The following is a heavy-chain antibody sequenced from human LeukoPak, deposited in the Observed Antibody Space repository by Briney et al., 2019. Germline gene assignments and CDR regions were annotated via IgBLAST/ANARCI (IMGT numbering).Heavy chain of an antibody. Sequence: GGSLRLSCAASGFTFSSYAMSWVRQAPGKGLEWVGRIKGKTDGGTTDYAAPVKGRFTISRDDSKNTLYLQMNSLKTEDTAVYYCTTDFSYYYDSSGQDAFDIWGQGTMVTVSS. CDR3: TTDFSYYYDSSGQDAFDI. CDR2: IKGKTDGGTT. J-gene: IGHJ3*02. CDR1: GFTFSSYA. D-gene: IGHD3-22*01. V-gene: IGHV3-15*01.